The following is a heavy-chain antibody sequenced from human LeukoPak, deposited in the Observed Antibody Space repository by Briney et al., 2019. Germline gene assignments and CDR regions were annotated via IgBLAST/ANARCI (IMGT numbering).Heavy chain of an antibody. Sequence: SDTLSLTCAVYGGSFSGYYWSWIRQPPGKVLEWIGEINHSGSTNYNPSLKSRVTISVDTSKNQFSLKLSSVTAADTAVYYCARTYYDILTSNWFDPWGQGTLVTVSS. D-gene: IGHD3-9*01. CDR1: GGSFSGYY. V-gene: IGHV4-34*01. CDR2: INHSGST. CDR3: ARTYYDILTSNWFDP. J-gene: IGHJ5*02.